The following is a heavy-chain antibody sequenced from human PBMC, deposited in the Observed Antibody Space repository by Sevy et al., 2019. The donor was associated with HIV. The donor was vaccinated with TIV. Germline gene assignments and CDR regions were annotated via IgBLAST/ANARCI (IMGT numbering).Heavy chain of an antibody. CDR3: ARDRGEILSSAFNY. CDR2: ISHDGRNNK. J-gene: IGHJ4*02. D-gene: IGHD3-10*01. V-gene: IGHV3-30*04. Sequence: GGSLRLSCAASGFSFSEYGMHWVRQAPGKGLEWVAVISHDGRNNKYNPDSVKGRFTISRDNSKNKLYLQMNSLRAEDTAIYYCARDRGEILSSAFNYWGPGTLVTVSS. CDR1: GFSFSEYG.